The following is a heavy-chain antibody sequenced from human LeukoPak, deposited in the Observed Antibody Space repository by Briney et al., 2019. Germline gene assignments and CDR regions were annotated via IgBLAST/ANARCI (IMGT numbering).Heavy chain of an antibody. D-gene: IGHD6-13*01. CDR3: ARTDTEYSSSWFYFDY. J-gene: IGHJ4*02. CDR1: GGSISSYY. CDR2: IYYSGST. V-gene: IGHV4-59*01. Sequence: SETLSLTCTVSGGSISSYYWSWIRQPPGKGLEWIGYIYYSGSTNYNPSLKSRVTISVDTSKNQFSLKLSSVTAADTAVYYCARTDTEYSSSWFYFDYWGQGTLVTVSS.